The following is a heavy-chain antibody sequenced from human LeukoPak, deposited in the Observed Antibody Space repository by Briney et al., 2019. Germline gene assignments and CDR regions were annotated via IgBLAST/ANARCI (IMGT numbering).Heavy chain of an antibody. J-gene: IGHJ4*02. CDR1: GFTFSSYW. Sequence: GGSLRLSCAASGFTFSSYWMSWVRQAPGKGLEWVANIKQDGSEKYYVDSVKGRFTISRDNAKNSLYLQMNSLRAEDTAVYYCARVDSGWPDHYYFDYWGQGTLVTVSS. D-gene: IGHD6-19*01. CDR3: ARVDSGWPDHYYFDY. V-gene: IGHV3-7*01. CDR2: IKQDGSEK.